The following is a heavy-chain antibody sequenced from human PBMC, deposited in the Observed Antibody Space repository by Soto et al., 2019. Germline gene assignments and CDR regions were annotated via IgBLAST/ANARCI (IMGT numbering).Heavy chain of an antibody. Sequence: VHLVESGGGLVQPGGSLRLSCAASGFNFTNHWMHWVRQAPGKGLVWVYRITSDGKSKAYAESVKGRFAISRDNAKNTVYLQMNGLTCEETAVYYCARESGDWPRNWVDPWGQGTLVTVSS. J-gene: IGHJ5*02. CDR1: GFNFTNHW. V-gene: IGHV3-74*01. CDR3: ARESGDWPRNWVDP. D-gene: IGHD2-21*02. CDR2: ITSDGKSK.